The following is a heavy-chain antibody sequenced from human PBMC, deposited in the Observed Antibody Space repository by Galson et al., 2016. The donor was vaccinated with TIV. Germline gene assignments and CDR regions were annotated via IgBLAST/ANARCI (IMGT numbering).Heavy chain of an antibody. J-gene: IGHJ6*02. CDR2: ISAYNGDI. D-gene: IGHD2-2*01. CDR1: GYSFLSYG. CDR3: ATELYCSSISCYYYYGLDV. V-gene: IGHV1-18*04. Sequence: SVKVSCKASGYSFLSYGMTWVRQAPGRGLEWLGWISAYNGDIKSARKFQGRVTMTTGTSTNTAYMELRSLGSDDTAVYYCATELYCSSISCYYYYGLDVWGHGTTVTVSS.